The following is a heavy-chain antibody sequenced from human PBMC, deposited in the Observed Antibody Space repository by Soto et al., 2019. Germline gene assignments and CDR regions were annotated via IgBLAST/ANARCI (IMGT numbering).Heavy chain of an antibody. D-gene: IGHD3-10*01. CDR3: ARVDSDYGSGSYYPKNIPLYYYYYMDV. CDR1: GGSISSYY. Sequence: QVQLQESGPGLVKPSETLSLTCTVSGGSISSYYWSWIRQPPGKGLEWIGYIYYSGSSNYNPSLKSRVTISVDTSKNQFSLKLSSVTAADTAVYYCARVDSDYGSGSYYPKNIPLYYYYYMDVWGKGTTVTVSS. CDR2: IYYSGSS. V-gene: IGHV4-59*01. J-gene: IGHJ6*03.